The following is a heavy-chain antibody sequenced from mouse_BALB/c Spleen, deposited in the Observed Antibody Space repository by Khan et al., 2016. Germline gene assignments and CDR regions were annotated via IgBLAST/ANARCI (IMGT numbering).Heavy chain of an antibody. Sequence: EVQLQESGPGLVKPSQSLSLTCTVTGYSITSDYAWNWIRQFPGNKLEWMGYIRCSGSTTYNPSLKSRISITRDTSKNQFFLQLYSVTTEDTATYYCTRSPTATRYFDVWGAGTTVTVSS. D-gene: IGHD1-2*01. CDR1: GYSITSDYA. V-gene: IGHV3-2*02. J-gene: IGHJ1*01. CDR2: IRCSGST. CDR3: TRSPTATRYFDV.